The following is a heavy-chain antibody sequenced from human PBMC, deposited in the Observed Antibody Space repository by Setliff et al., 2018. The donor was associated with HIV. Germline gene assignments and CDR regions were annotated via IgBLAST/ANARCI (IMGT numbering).Heavy chain of an antibody. CDR2: ISASGRTI. CDR3: ARSPQGGYFDY. J-gene: IGHJ4*03. CDR1: GFTFSSYE. V-gene: IGHV3-48*03. Sequence: LRLSCAASGFTFSSYEMNWVRQAPGRGLEWISYISASGRTIYYADSVKGRFTISRDNAKNSLYLQMNSLRAEDTAVYYCARSPQGGYFDYWGQGTLVTVSS.